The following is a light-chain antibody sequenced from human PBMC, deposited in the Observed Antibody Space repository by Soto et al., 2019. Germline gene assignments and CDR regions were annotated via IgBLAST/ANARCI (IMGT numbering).Light chain of an antibody. CDR2: DVS. J-gene: IGLJ1*01. CDR1: SSDVGVYNY. V-gene: IGLV2-14*03. CDR3: SSYTTSSTYV. Sequence: QSALTQPASVSGSPGQSITISCTGTSSDVGVYNYVSWYQQHPGNAPKLMIYDVSNRPSGVSNRFSGFKSGNTASLTISGLHAEDEADYYCSSYTTSSTYVFGTGTKVTVL.